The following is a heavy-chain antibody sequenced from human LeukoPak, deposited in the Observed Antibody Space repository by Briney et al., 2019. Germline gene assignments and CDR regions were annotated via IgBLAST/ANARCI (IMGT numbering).Heavy chain of an antibody. CDR1: GFTVSSNY. V-gene: IGHV3-53*01. J-gene: IGHJ4*02. D-gene: IGHD2-15*01. CDR3: AKLTLLGYCSGGSCYDRRVFDY. Sequence: GGSLRLSCAASGFTVSSNYMSWVRQAPGKGLEWVSVIYSGGSTYYADSVKGRFTISRDNSKNTLYLQMNSLRAEDTAVYYCAKLTLLGYCSGGSCYDRRVFDYWGQGTLVTVSS. CDR2: IYSGGST.